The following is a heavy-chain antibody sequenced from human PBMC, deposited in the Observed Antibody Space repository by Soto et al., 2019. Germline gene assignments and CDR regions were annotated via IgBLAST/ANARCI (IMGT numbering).Heavy chain of an antibody. CDR1: GFTFSSYG. Sequence: QVQLVESGGGVVQPGRSLRLSCAASGFTFSSYGMHWVRQAPGKGLEWVAVIWYDGSNKYYADSVKGRLTISRDNSKKTLYLQMNSLRAEDTAVYYCARDRSDYVWGSYRSEFDPWGQGTLVTVSS. CDR2: IWYDGSNK. J-gene: IGHJ5*02. V-gene: IGHV3-33*01. CDR3: ARDRSDYVWGSYRSEFDP. D-gene: IGHD3-16*02.